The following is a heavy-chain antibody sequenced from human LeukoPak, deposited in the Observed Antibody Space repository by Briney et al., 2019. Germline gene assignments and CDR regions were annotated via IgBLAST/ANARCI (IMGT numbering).Heavy chain of an antibody. J-gene: IGHJ3*02. CDR3: ARGRMVRGVNAFDI. CDR2: IKQDGSEK. CDR1: GFTFSSYW. V-gene: IGHV3-7*01. Sequence: PGGSLRLSCAASGFTFSSYWRSWVRQAPGKGLEWVANIKQDGSEKYYVDSVKGRFTISRDNAKNSLYLQMNSLRAEDTAVYYCARGRMVRGVNAFDIWGQGTMVTVSS. D-gene: IGHD3-10*01.